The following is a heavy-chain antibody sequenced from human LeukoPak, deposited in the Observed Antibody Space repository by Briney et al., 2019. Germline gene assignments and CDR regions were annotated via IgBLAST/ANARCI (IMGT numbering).Heavy chain of an antibody. CDR3: ARDNSTGGYYIPMGDY. V-gene: IGHV1-2*02. D-gene: IGHD5-18*01. Sequence: ASVKVSCKASGYTFTGYYMHWVRQAPGQGLEWMGWINPNSGGTNYAQKFQGRVTMTRDTSISTAYMELSRLRSDDTAVYYCARDNSTGGYYIPMGDYWGQGTLVTVSS. J-gene: IGHJ4*02. CDR1: GYTFTGYY. CDR2: INPNSGGT.